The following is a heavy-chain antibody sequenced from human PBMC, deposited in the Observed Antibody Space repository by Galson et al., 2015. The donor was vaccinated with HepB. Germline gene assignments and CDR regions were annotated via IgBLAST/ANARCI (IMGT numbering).Heavy chain of an antibody. D-gene: IGHD3-16*01. Sequence: SLRLSCAASGFTFSRYWLNWVRQAPGKGLQWVANIHQDGSESYSVDSVKGRFTISRDNAKTSLYLQMNSLRAEDTAVYYCARGGDYVWVSYLDVWGQGTTVIVSS. V-gene: IGHV3-7*03. J-gene: IGHJ6*02. CDR3: ARGGDYVWVSYLDV. CDR1: GFTFSRYW. CDR2: IHQDGSES.